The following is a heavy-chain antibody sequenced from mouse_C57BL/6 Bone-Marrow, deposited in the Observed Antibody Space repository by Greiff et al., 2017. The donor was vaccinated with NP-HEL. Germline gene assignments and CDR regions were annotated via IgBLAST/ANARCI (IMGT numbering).Heavy chain of an antibody. CDR1: GFTFSSYG. Sequence: VQLKESGGDLVKPGGSLKLSCAASGFTFSSYGMSWVRQTPDKRLEWVATISSGGSYTYYPDSVKGRVTISRDNANNTPSLQMSSLKCEDTAMDYSAKHVPDNWGYYYAMAYWGQGTSVTVSS. CDR3: AKHVPDNWGYYYAMAY. V-gene: IGHV5-6*01. CDR2: ISSGGSYT. D-gene: IGHD4-1*01. J-gene: IGHJ4*01.